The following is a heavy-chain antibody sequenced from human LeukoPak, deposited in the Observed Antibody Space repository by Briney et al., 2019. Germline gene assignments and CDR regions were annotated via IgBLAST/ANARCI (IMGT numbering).Heavy chain of an antibody. V-gene: IGHV3-23*01. J-gene: IGHJ6*02. D-gene: IGHD2-15*01. Sequence: GGSLRLSCAASGLTFSSYAMSWVRQAPGKGLEWVSAISGSGGSTYYADSVKGRFTISRDNSKNTLYLQMNSLRAEDTAVYYCAKAPTDLVVVAAFYYYGMDVWGQGTTVTVSS. CDR2: ISGSGGST. CDR3: AKAPTDLVVVAAFYYYGMDV. CDR1: GLTFSSYA.